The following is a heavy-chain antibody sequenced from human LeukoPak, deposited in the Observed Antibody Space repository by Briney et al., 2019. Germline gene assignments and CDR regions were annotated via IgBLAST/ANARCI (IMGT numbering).Heavy chain of an antibody. CDR3: ARHITDYGDSNFDY. V-gene: IGHV4-59*08. D-gene: IGHD4-17*01. CDR2: IYYSGST. Sequence: SETLSLTCTVSGGSISPYYWSWIRQPPGKGLEWIGYIYYSGSTNYNPSLKSRVTISVDTSKNQISLRLSSVTAADTAVYYCARHITDYGDSNFDYWGQGTLVTVSS. CDR1: GGSISPYY. J-gene: IGHJ4*02.